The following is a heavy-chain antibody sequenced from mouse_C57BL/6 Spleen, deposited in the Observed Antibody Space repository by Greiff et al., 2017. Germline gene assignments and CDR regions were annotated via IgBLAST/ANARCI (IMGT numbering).Heavy chain of an antibody. CDR1: GFTFTDYY. CDR2: IRNKANGYTT. J-gene: IGHJ2*01. V-gene: IGHV7-3*01. CDR3: ARFYLRYFVY. D-gene: IGHD5-5*01. Sequence: DVKLVESGGGLVQPGGSLSLSCAASGFTFTDYYMSWVRQPPGKALEWLGFIRNKANGYTTESSASVKGRFTISRDNSQSILYLLMNSLRAEDSAPYYLARFYLRYFVYWGQGTTLTVSS.